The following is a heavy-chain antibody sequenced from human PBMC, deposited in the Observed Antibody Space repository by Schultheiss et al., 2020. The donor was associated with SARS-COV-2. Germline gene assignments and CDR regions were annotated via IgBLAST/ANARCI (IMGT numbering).Heavy chain of an antibody. D-gene: IGHD2-8*01. V-gene: IGHV3-48*01. Sequence: GGSLRLSCAASGFTFSSYSMNWVRQAPGKGLEWVSYISSSSSTIYYADSVKGRFTISRDNAKNTLYLQMNSLRAEDTAVYYCARAIVLMVYAIILDGMDVWGQGTTVTVSS. CDR3: ARAIVLMVYAIILDGMDV. CDR1: GFTFSSYS. CDR2: ISSSSSTI. J-gene: IGHJ6*02.